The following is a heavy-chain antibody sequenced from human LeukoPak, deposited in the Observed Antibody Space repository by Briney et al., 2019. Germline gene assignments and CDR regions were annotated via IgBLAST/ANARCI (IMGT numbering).Heavy chain of an antibody. J-gene: IGHJ4*02. D-gene: IGHD3-10*01. Sequence: PGGSLRLSCAASGFTFDDYAMHWVRHAPGKGLGWVALISWEGQTTYYADSVRGRFTISRDNSKNSLYLQMNSLRTEDTAFYYCTRDTDYGSATNYFDSWGQGTLVSVSS. CDR1: GFTFDDYA. V-gene: IGHV3-43*01. CDR2: ISWEGQTT. CDR3: TRDTDYGSATNYFDS.